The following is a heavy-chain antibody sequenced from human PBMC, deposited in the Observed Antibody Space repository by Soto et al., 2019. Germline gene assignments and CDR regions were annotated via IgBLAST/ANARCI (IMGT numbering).Heavy chain of an antibody. D-gene: IGHD2-15*01. J-gene: IGHJ6*02. V-gene: IGHV1-2*04. CDR2: INPNSGGT. CDR3: ARQIGGGSFNSYYFYYGMDV. Sequence: QVQLVQSGAEVKKPGASVKVSCKASGYTFTGYYMHWVRQAPGQGLEWMGWINPNSGGTNYARKFQGWVTMTRDTSISTAYMELSRLRSDDTAVYYCARQIGGGSFNSYYFYYGMDVWGQGTTVTVSS. CDR1: GYTFTGYY.